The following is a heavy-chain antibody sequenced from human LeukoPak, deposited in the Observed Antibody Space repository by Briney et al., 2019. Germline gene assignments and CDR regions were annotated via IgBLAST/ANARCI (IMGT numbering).Heavy chain of an antibody. CDR3: ATKYYYDSSGYYTNDY. V-gene: IGHV1-18*01. CDR1: GYTFTSYG. CDR2: ISAYNGNT. D-gene: IGHD3-22*01. J-gene: IGHJ4*02. Sequence: ASVKVSCKASGYTFTSYGISWVRQAPGQGLEWMGWISAYNGNTNYAQKLQGRVTMTTDTSTSTAYMELRSLRSDDTAVYYCATKYYYDSSGYYTNDYWGQGTLVTVSS.